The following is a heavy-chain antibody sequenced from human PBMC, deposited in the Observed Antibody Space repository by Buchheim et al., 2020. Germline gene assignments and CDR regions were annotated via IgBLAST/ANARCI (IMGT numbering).Heavy chain of an antibody. D-gene: IGHD3-10*01. J-gene: IGHJ6*02. CDR1: GFTFSSYS. CDR2: ISSSSSYI. CDR3: ARAYYYGSGSFFPRPTYYYYYGMDV. V-gene: IGHV3-21*01. Sequence: EVQLVESGGGLVKPGGSLRLSCAASGFTFSSYSMNWVRQAPGKGLEWVSSISSSSSYIYYADSVKGRFTISSDNAKNSLYLQMNSLRAEDTAVYYCARAYYYGSGSFFPRPTYYYYYGMDVWGQGTT.